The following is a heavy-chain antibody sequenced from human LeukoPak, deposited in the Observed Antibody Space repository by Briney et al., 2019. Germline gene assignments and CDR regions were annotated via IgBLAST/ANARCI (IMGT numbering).Heavy chain of an antibody. Sequence: SETLSLTCTVSGGSISSSSYYWGWIRQPPGKGLEWIGSIHYSGSTYYNPSLKSRVTISVDTSKNQFSLKLSSVTAADTAVYYCARQRDYYDSSGFDYFDSWGQGTLVTVSS. CDR3: ARQRDYYDSSGFDYFDS. J-gene: IGHJ4*02. CDR2: IHYSGST. CDR1: GGSISSSSYY. D-gene: IGHD3-22*01. V-gene: IGHV4-39*01.